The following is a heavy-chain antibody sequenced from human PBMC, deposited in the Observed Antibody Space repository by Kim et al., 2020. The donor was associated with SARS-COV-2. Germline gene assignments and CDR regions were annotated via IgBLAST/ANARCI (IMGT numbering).Heavy chain of an antibody. CDR2: IYYSGST. J-gene: IGHJ4*02. CDR1: GGSISSYY. V-gene: IGHV4-59*13. Sequence: SETLSLTCTVSGGSISSYYWSWIRQPPGKGLEWIGYIYYSGSTNYNPSLKSRVTISVDTSKNQFSLKLSSVTAADTAVYYCARDPHYYDSSGYYYIYFDYWGQGTLVTVSS. CDR3: ARDPHYYDSSGYYYIYFDY. D-gene: IGHD3-22*01.